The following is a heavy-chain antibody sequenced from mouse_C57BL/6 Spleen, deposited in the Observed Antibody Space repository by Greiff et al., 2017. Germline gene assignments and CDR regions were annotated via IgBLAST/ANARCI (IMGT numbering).Heavy chain of an antibody. J-gene: IGHJ4*01. CDR1: GYTFTSYW. CDR2: IYPGSGST. D-gene: IGHD1-1*01. Sequence: QVQLQQPGAELVKPGASVKMSCKASGYTFTSYWITWVKQRPGQGLEWIGDIYPGSGSTNYNEKFKSKATLTVDTSSSAAYMQLSSLTSEDSAVYYCARKGDDYYGSSPDAMDYWGQGTSVTVSS. V-gene: IGHV1-55*01. CDR3: ARKGDDYYGSSPDAMDY.